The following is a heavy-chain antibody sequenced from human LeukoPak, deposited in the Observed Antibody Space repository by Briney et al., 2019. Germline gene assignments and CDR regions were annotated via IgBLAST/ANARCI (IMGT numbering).Heavy chain of an antibody. CDR2: IKQDGSEK. CDR1: GFTFSSYW. V-gene: IGHV3-7*01. D-gene: IGHD3-10*01. Sequence: GGSLRLSCAASGFTFSSYWMSWVRQAPGKGLEWVANIKQDGSEKYYVDSVKGRFTISRDNAKNSLYLQMSSLRAEDTAVYYCARNFMVGYMDVWGKGTTVTVSS. J-gene: IGHJ6*03. CDR3: ARNFMVGYMDV.